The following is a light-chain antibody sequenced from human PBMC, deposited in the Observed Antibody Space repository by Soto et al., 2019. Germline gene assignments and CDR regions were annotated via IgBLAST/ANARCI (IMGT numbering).Light chain of an antibody. CDR2: DAS. V-gene: IGKV3-11*01. CDR3: QQSSDWPIT. CDR1: QSVSTF. Sequence: EIVLTQSPGTLSLSPGARATLSCRASQSVSTFLAWYHQTPGQPPRLLIYDASYRAPGIPTRFSGSGSDTDFTLTISSLEPEDFGLYYCQQSSDWPITFGGGTTLEIK. J-gene: IGKJ4*01.